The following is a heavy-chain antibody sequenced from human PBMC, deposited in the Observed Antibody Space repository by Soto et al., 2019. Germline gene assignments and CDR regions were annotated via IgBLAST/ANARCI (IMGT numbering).Heavy chain of an antibody. CDR2: INHSGST. CDR1: GGSFSGYY. Sequence: SETLSLTCAAYGGSFSGYYWSWIRQPPGKGLEWIGEINHSGSTNYNPSLKSRVTISVDTSKNQFSLKLSSVTAADTAVYYCARWLPCSSTSCVDYWGQGTLVTVSS. V-gene: IGHV4-34*01. J-gene: IGHJ4*02. CDR3: ARWLPCSSTSCVDY. D-gene: IGHD2-2*01.